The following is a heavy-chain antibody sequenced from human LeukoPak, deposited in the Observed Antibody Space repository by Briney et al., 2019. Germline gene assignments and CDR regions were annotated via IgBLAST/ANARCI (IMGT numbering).Heavy chain of an antibody. J-gene: IGHJ4*02. CDR1: GFTFSSYS. D-gene: IGHD3-10*01. Sequence: GGSLRLSCAASGFTFSSYSMNWVRQAPGKGREWGSSISSSSSYIYYADSVKGRFTISRDNAKNSLYLQMNSLRAEDTAVYYCARDQSDGSGSYYSFDYWGQGTLVTVSS. V-gene: IGHV3-21*01. CDR3: ARDQSDGSGSYYSFDY. CDR2: ISSSSSYI.